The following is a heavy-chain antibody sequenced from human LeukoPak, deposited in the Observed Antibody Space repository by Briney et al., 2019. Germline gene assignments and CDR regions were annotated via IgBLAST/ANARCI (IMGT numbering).Heavy chain of an antibody. CDR2: ISGYSGNT. Sequence: ASVKVSCKASGYTFTRYGISWVRQAPGQGLEWMGWISGYSGNTNYAQKVQGRVTMTTDTSTSTAYMELRSLRSDDTAVYYCARQYYYGSGSYSPLYYWGQGTLVTVSS. CDR3: ARQYYYGSGSYSPLYY. V-gene: IGHV1-18*01. CDR1: GYTFTRYG. D-gene: IGHD3-10*01. J-gene: IGHJ4*02.